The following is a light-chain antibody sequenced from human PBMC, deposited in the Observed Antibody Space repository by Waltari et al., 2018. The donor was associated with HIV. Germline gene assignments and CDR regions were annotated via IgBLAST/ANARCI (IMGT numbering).Light chain of an antibody. CDR1: QAITNY. V-gene: IGKV1-16*01. CDR3: QQYASYPFT. Sequence: DIQMTQSPSSLSASVGDRVTITCRPSQAITNYLAWFQQKPGKAPQSLFPAASSLQIGVPSRFSGSGFGTDFTLTINSLQPEDSAIYFCQQYASYPFTFGPGTKVEIK. CDR2: AAS. J-gene: IGKJ3*01.